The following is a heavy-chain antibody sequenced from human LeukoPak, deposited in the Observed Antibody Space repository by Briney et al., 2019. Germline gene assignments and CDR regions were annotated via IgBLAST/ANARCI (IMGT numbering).Heavy chain of an antibody. J-gene: IGHJ6*02. CDR2: IKSKTDGGTT. CDR1: GFTFSNAW. V-gene: IGHV3-15*01. CDR3: YGSGSYYYYYYGMDV. Sequence: GGSLRLSCVASGFTFSNAWMSWVRQAPGKGLEWVGRIKSKTDGGTTDYAAPVKGRFTISRDDSRNTLYLQMNSLKTEDTAVYYCYGSGSYYYYYYGMDVWGQGTTVTVSS. D-gene: IGHD3-10*01.